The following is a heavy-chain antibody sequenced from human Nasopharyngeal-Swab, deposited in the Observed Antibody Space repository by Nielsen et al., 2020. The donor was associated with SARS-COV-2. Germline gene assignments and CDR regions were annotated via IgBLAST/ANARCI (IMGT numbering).Heavy chain of an antibody. CDR2: ITWNGGSI. Sequence: GESLQISCAASGFIFDDYAMNWVRQAPGKGLEWVSGITWNGGSIGYAESVKGRFTISRDSAKNSLYLQMNSLRAEDTALYYCARDKSSTVTTFDYWGQGTLVTVSS. D-gene: IGHD4-17*01. J-gene: IGHJ4*02. CDR1: GFIFDDYA. V-gene: IGHV3-20*04. CDR3: ARDKSSTVTTFDY.